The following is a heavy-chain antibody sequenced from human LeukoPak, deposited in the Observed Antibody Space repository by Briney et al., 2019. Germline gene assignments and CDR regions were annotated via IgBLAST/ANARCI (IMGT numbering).Heavy chain of an antibody. CDR3: ARGGWVQQKYYMDV. V-gene: IGHV1-69*05. CDR1: GGTFNSYA. D-gene: IGHD5-24*01. Sequence: ASVKVSCKASGGTFNSYAISWVRQAPGQGLEWMGGITPIFATTNHAQKFQGRVTITTDESRTTAYMELSSLRSEDTAVYYCARGGWVQQKYYMDVWGKGTTVTVSS. CDR2: ITPIFATT. J-gene: IGHJ6*03.